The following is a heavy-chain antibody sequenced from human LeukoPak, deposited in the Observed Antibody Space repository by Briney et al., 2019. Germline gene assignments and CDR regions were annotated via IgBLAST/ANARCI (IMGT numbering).Heavy chain of an antibody. CDR2: ISSSSSYK. CDR3: VKIPERGWFTVDY. J-gene: IGHJ4*02. CDR1: GFTFDDYA. V-gene: IGHV3-21*01. Sequence: SGGSLRLSCAASGFTFDDYAMHWVRQAPGKGLEWVSSISSSSSYKYYADSVRGRFIISRDNAKNSLYLEMTSLRGEDTATYYCVKIPERGWFTVDYWGQGTLVTVSS. D-gene: IGHD6-19*01.